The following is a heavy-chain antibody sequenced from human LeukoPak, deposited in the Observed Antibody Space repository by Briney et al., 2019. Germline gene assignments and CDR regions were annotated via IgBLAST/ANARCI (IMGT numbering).Heavy chain of an antibody. CDR2: IYNSGTT. Sequence: SQTLSLTCTVSGGSISTGGYYWTWIRQHPGKGLEWVGYIYNSGTTYYNPSLESRVTISGDTSKNQFSLKLNSVTAADTAVYYCARTAGWSYGFDYWGQGTLVTVSS. V-gene: IGHV4-31*03. J-gene: IGHJ4*02. CDR3: ARTAGWSYGFDY. CDR1: GGSISTGGYY. D-gene: IGHD5-18*01.